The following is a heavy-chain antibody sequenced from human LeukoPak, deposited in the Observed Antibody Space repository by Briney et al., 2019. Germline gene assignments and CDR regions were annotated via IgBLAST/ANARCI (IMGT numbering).Heavy chain of an antibody. J-gene: IGHJ4*02. CDR2: INPNSGGT. CDR1: GYTFTGYY. V-gene: IGHV1-2*06. CDR3: AREPSQRRYYDSSGYPRY. D-gene: IGHD3-22*01. Sequence: ASVKVSCKASGYTFTGYYMHWVRQAPGQGLEWMGRINPNSGGTNYAQKFQGRVTMTRDTSISTAYMELSRLRSDDTAVCYCAREPSQRRYYDSSGYPRYWGQGTLVTVSS.